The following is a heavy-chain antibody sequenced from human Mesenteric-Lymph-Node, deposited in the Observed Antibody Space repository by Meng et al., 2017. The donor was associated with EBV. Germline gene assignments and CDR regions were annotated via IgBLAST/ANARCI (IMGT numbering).Heavy chain of an antibody. D-gene: IGHD3/OR15-3a*01. CDR2: IYYRGIT. CDR1: GGSIITTNYY. Sequence: QSPLQEAGSRLVKPSEPSSPTCTCSGGSIITTNYYWSWVRQPPGKGLEWLGGIYYRGITYYNPSLTSRVDLSVDTSKNRFSLKLFSLTTEDTAVYFCVRSRGWTQVEWFDPWGPGILVTVSS. CDR3: VRSRGWTQVEWFDP. V-gene: IGHV4-39*01. J-gene: IGHJ5*02.